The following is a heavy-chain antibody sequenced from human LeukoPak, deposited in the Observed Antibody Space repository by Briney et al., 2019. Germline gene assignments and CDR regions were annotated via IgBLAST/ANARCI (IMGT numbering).Heavy chain of an antibody. Sequence: GGSLRLSCAASGFTFTSDAMNWVRQAPGKGLEWVSGISSSGDNTYYADSVKGRFTISRDNSKKTLYLQMNSLRAEDTAVYYCEKDRVAIFGVVTTHWFDPWGQGTLVTVSS. CDR1: GFTFTSDA. CDR2: ISSSGDNT. CDR3: EKDRVAIFGVVTTHWFDP. D-gene: IGHD3-3*01. J-gene: IGHJ5*02. V-gene: IGHV3-23*01.